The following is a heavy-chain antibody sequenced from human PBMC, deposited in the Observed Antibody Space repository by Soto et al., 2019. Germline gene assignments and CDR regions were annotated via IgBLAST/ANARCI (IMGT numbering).Heavy chain of an antibody. Sequence: SGPTLVSPTQTLTLTCTFSGFSLSTTAMRVSWIRQPPGKALEWLARIDLEDEKFYTTSLNTRLTISKVTSKNQVVLTMTNMDPVDTATYYCARIRDYGGNSVHDYWGQGTLVTVSS. CDR1: GFSLSTTAMR. V-gene: IGHV2-70*04. CDR2: IDLEDEK. CDR3: ARIRDYGGNSVHDY. D-gene: IGHD4-17*01. J-gene: IGHJ4*02.